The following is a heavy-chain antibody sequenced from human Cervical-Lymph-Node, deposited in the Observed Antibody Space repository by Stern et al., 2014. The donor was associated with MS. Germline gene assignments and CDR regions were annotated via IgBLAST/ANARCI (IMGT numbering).Heavy chain of an antibody. Sequence: QVQLVESGGGVVQPGRSLRLSCVGSGFTFSHHGMNWVRRAPGKGLEWVASIWYDGTNEKYEESVRGRFTISRDNSKNTLYLEMNNLRVEDTAVYYCTGSSRTGWGYWGQGTLVTVSS. CDR1: GFTFSHHG. CDR3: TGSSRTGWGY. V-gene: IGHV3-33*03. D-gene: IGHD6-19*01. CDR2: IWYDGTNE. J-gene: IGHJ4*02.